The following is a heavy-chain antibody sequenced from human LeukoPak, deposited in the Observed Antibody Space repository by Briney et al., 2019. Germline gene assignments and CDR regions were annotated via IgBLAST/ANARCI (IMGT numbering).Heavy chain of an antibody. CDR2: IKQDGSEK. CDR3: ARSPCTRYSGYDLDFFYDYYYMDV. Sequence: PGGSLRLSCAASGFTFSSYWMSWVRQAPGKGLEWVANIKQDGSEKYYVDSVKGRFTISRDNANNSLYLQMNTLRAEDTAVYYCARSPCTRYSGYDLDFFYDYYYMDVWGKGTTVTVSS. V-gene: IGHV3-7*01. D-gene: IGHD5-12*01. CDR1: GFTFSSYW. J-gene: IGHJ6*03.